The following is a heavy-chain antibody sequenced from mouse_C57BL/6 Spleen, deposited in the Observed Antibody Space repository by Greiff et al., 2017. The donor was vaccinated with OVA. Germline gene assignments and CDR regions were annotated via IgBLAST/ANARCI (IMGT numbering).Heavy chain of an antibody. Sequence: QVHVKQPGTELVKPGASVKLSCKASGYTFTSYWMHWVKQRPGQGLEWIGNINPSNGGTNYNEKFKSKATLTVDKSSSTAYMQLSSLTSEDAAVYYCARGGLYYGKAAYWGQGTLVTVSA. D-gene: IGHD2-1*01. CDR1: GYTFTSYW. CDR3: ARGGLYYGKAAY. V-gene: IGHV1-53*01. J-gene: IGHJ3*01. CDR2: INPSNGGT.